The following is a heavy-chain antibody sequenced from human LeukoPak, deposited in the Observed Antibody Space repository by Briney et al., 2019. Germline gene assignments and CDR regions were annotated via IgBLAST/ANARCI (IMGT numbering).Heavy chain of an antibody. J-gene: IGHJ3*02. D-gene: IGHD4-17*01. CDR3: ARDLVTVTKRLDI. CDR1: GDSFSSHY. CDR2: ISYIGTT. V-gene: IGHV4-59*11. Sequence: SGTLSLTCAVTGDSFSSHYWTWIRQPPGRGLEWVGYISYIGTTNYNPSLTSRVTISIDTSKNQFSLKLSSVTTAETAVYYCARDLVTVTKRLDIWGLGTMVSVSS.